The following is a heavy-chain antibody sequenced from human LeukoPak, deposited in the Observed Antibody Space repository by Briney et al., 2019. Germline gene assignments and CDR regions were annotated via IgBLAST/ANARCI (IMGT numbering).Heavy chain of an antibody. J-gene: IGHJ4*02. CDR3: ARAMIGTPSYSDN. D-gene: IGHD2-21*01. V-gene: IGHV3-53*01. CDR1: GFTVSSNY. Sequence: GGSLRLSCAASGFTVSSNYMSWTRQAPGKGLEWVSVIYTGGDTDYADSVKGRFTISRDNSKNTLYLQLNSLRAGDTAVYYCARAMIGTPSYSDNWGQGALVTVSS. CDR2: IYTGGDT.